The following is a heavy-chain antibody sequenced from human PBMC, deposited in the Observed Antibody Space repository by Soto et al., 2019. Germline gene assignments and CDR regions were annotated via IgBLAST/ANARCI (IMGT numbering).Heavy chain of an antibody. Sequence: QVQLVQSGPEVKKPGASVKVSCKASGYTFTTYDFNWVRQAPGQGLEWMGWLNPKSGNTGSAQKFXARXTXNRDSSISTVYMELSSLSSDDTAIYYCARVAGSPDYWGQGTLVTVSS. CDR1: GYTFTTYD. CDR3: ARVAGSPDY. D-gene: IGHD1-26*01. J-gene: IGHJ4*02. V-gene: IGHV1-8*01. CDR2: LNPKSGNT.